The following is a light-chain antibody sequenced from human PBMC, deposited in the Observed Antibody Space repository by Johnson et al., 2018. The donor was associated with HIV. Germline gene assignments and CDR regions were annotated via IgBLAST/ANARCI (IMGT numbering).Light chain of an antibody. Sequence: QAVLTQPPSVSAAPGQKVTISCSGSSSNIGNNYVSWYQQVPGAAPKLLIYDNNKRPSGIPDRFSGSKSGTSATLGITGLQTGDEADDYCGTWDSSLRTGCFGTGTKVTVL. CDR3: GTWDSSLRTGC. CDR2: DNN. CDR1: SSNIGNNY. J-gene: IGLJ1*01. V-gene: IGLV1-51*01.